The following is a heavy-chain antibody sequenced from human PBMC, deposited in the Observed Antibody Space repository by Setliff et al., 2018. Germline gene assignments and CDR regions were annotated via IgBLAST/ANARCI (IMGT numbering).Heavy chain of an antibody. D-gene: IGHD3-22*01. CDR2: LNQDGSET. Sequence: GGSLRLSCAASGFTFNKYWMSWVRQDPEKGLEWLANLNQDGSETYYVDSVKGRFTISRDNAKNSLYLQMNGLRAEDTAVYYCVRGSAYSSGSFDCWGQGTLVTVSS. J-gene: IGHJ4*02. V-gene: IGHV3-7*01. CDR3: VRGSAYSSGSFDC. CDR1: GFTFNKYW.